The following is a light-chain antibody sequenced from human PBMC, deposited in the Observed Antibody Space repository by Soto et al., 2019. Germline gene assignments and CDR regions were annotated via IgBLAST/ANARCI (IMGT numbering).Light chain of an antibody. J-gene: IGKJ4*02. CDR2: DAS. V-gene: IGKV1-5*01. CDR3: KQYETFSGT. CDR1: QSVSCW. Sequence: EIQMTQSPSTLSASVRYTATATCCSSQSVSCWLAWYQQKPGEAPKLLIYDASALPRGVPSRFSGSGSGTKFTLTIASLQTDDFATYYCKQYETFSGTFGTGTKVDIK.